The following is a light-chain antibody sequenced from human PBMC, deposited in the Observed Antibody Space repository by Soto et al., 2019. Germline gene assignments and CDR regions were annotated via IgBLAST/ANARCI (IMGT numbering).Light chain of an antibody. Sequence: EIVMTQSPCTLSLSPGETATLSCRASQSVSSNYVAWFHQKPGQAPRLLIYGASSRATGVPARFSGSGSGTDFTLTISSLEPEDFAVYYCQQHSNWPLTFGGGTKVDIK. V-gene: IGKV3D-20*02. J-gene: IGKJ4*01. CDR3: QQHSNWPLT. CDR2: GAS. CDR1: QSVSSNY.